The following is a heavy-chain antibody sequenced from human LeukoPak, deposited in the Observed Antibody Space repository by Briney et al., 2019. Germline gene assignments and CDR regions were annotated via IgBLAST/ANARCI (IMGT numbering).Heavy chain of an antibody. J-gene: IGHJ4*02. V-gene: IGHV1-46*01. CDR3: ARMGDYYGSGSYIAN. Sequence: GASVKVSCKASGYTFTSYYMHWVRQAPGQGLEWMGIINPSGGSTSYAQKFQGRVTMTRDMSTSTVYMELSSLRSEDTAVYYCARMGDYYGSGSYIANWGQGTLVTVSS. D-gene: IGHD3-10*01. CDR1: GYTFTSYY. CDR2: INPSGGST.